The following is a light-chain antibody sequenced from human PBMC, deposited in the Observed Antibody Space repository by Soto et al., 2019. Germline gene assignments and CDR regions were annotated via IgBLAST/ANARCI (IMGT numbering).Light chain of an antibody. Sequence: QSVLTQPASVSGSPGQSITISCTGTSSDVGGYHFVSWYQQYPGKAPKLMIYEVTTRPSGVSNRFSGSKSGNTASLTISGLQAEDEADYYCSSYTVSTTYVFGTGTKLTVL. V-gene: IGLV2-14*01. CDR2: EVT. J-gene: IGLJ1*01. CDR3: SSYTVSTTYV. CDR1: SSDVGGYHF.